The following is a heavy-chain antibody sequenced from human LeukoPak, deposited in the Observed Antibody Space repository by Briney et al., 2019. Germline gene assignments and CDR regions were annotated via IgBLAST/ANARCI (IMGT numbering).Heavy chain of an antibody. D-gene: IGHD3-9*01. CDR3: ARERYDILTGYDVHYYYYMDV. V-gene: IGHV3-48*03. CDR2: ISSSGSTI. CDR1: GFTFSSYE. J-gene: IGHJ6*03. Sequence: PGGSLRLSCAASGFTFSSYEMNWVRQAPGKGLEWVSYISSSGSTIYYADSVKGRFTISRDNAKNSLYLQMNSLRAEDTAVYYCARERYDILTGYDVHYYYYMDVWGKGTTVTVSS.